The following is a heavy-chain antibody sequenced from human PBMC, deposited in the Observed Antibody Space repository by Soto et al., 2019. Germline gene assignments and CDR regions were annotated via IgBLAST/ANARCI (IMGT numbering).Heavy chain of an antibody. J-gene: IGHJ6*02. CDR2: INHSGST. D-gene: IGHD6-19*01. CDR1: GGSFSGYY. Sequence: SETLSLTCAVYGGSFSGYYWSWIRQPPGKGLEWIGEINHSGSTNYNPSLKSRVTISVDTSKNQFSLKLSSVTAADTAVYYCARGLDRLSGWNYYYYYNCMDFWGQGTTVTVSS. CDR3: ARGLDRLSGWNYYYYYNCMDF. V-gene: IGHV4-34*01.